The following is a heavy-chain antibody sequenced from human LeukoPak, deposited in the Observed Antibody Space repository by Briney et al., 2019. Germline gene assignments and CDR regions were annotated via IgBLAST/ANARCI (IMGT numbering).Heavy chain of an antibody. D-gene: IGHD2-2*02. CDR3: AKDRANWAIDD. CDR1: GFTFNSYA. V-gene: IGHV3-48*01. J-gene: IGHJ4*02. Sequence: GGSLRLSCAASGFTFNSYAMSWVRQAPGRGLEWVSYIGGDGVAFYADSVKGRFTMSKDDARKSLYLQMSSLRVEDTALYYCAKDRANWAIDDWGQGTQVTVSS. CDR2: IGGDGVA.